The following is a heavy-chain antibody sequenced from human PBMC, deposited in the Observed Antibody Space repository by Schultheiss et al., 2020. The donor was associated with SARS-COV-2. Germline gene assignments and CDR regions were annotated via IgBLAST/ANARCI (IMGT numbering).Heavy chain of an antibody. Sequence: SETLSLTCTVSGGSISSGGYYWSWIRQHPGKGLEWIGYIYYSGSTNYNPSLKSRVTISVDTSKNQFSLKLSSVTAADTAVYYCARGRGYYDSSGSDAFDIWGQGTMVTVSS. CDR1: GGSISSGGYY. CDR3: ARGRGYYDSSGSDAFDI. D-gene: IGHD3-22*01. J-gene: IGHJ3*02. CDR2: IYYSGST. V-gene: IGHV4-61*08.